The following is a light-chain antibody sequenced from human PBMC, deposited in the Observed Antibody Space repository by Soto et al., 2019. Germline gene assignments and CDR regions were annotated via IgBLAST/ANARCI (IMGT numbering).Light chain of an antibody. V-gene: IGKV3-20*01. CDR2: GAS. CDR1: QSVSSTF. CDR3: QQFDSSVT. Sequence: EIVLTQSPGSLSLSPGERATLSCRASQSVSSTFFAWYQQRPGQAPRLLMYGASSRATGIPERFSGSGSGTDFTLTIGRLEPEDFAVYYCQQFDSSVTCGQGTKVEIK. J-gene: IGKJ1*01.